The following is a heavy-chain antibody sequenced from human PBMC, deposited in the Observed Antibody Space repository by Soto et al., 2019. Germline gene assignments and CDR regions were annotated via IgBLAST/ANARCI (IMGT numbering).Heavy chain of an antibody. D-gene: IGHD5-12*01. V-gene: IGHV4-4*02. CDR2: IHHSGGT. CDR1: GGSVSNNNW. J-gene: IGHJ4*02. CDR3: TKNSAYALDY. Sequence: QVQLQESGPGLVKPSGTLSLSCAVSGGSVSNNNWWSWVRQSPGNGLERIGEIHHSGGTSYNPSRESRATLSVDKSKNELSLRLNYVTAADTAVYYCTKNSAYALDYWGLGILVTVSS.